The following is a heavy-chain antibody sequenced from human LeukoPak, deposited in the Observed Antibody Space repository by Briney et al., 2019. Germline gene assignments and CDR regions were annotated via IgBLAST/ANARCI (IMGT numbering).Heavy chain of an antibody. D-gene: IGHD6-19*01. CDR1: GYDFTSVG. V-gene: IGHV1-18*01. CDR3: ARAGSGSGWYFDY. CDR2: ISPYNGNT. Sequence: ASVKVSCKASGYDFTSVGITWVRRAPGQGLEWMEWISPYNGNTRYAQKFQGRVAMTTDTSTTTAYMELRGLRFNDTAVYYCARAGSGSGWYFDYWGQGTLVTVSS. J-gene: IGHJ4*02.